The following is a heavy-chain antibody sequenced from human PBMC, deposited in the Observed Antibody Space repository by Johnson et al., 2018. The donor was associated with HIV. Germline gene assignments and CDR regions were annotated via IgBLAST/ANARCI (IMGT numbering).Heavy chain of an antibody. D-gene: IGHD3-10*01. Sequence: VQLVESGGGLVQPGRSPRLSCAVSGFRFDDYAMHWVRQVPGKGLEWVSGISWNSGSIGYADSVRGRFTMSRENAKNSLYLQMNSLRPEDTALYFCAKDMVPRFGEAPWACDAFDVWGQGTMVTVSS. J-gene: IGHJ3*01. CDR1: GFRFDDYA. CDR2: ISWNSGSI. V-gene: IGHV3-9*01. CDR3: AKDMVPRFGEAPWACDAFDV.